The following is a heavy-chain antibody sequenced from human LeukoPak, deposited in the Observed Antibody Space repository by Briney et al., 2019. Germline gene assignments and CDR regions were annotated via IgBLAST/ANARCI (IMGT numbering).Heavy chain of an antibody. CDR2: ISHSGIT. J-gene: IGHJ4*02. V-gene: IGHV4-34*01. CDR3: TRQSGTVTPIDY. Sequence: SETLSLTCTVSSGSLSGYSWGWIRQPPGKGLEWVGEISHSGITNYNASLKSRVTISLKKSEIQFSLMLSSVTAADTAVYYCTRQSGTVTPIDYWSQGTLVTVSS. CDR1: SGSLSGYS. D-gene: IGHD4-17*01.